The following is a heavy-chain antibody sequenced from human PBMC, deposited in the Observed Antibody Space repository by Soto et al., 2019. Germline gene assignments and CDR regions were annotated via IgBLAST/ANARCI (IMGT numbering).Heavy chain of an antibody. D-gene: IGHD1-26*01. Sequence: SETLSLTCTVSGDSLSSRGYYWTWIRQHPGKGLEWIGYISDSGSTNYNPSLKSRVTISVDMSRNQFSLKLNSLIAADTAVYYCARLSSGGYYTMAYWGQGTLVTVSS. J-gene: IGHJ4*01. V-gene: IGHV4-61*08. CDR1: GDSLSSRGYY. CDR2: ISDSGST. CDR3: ARLSSGGYYTMAY.